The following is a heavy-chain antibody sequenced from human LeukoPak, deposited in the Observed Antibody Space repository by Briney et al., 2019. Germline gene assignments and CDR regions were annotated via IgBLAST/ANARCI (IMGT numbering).Heavy chain of an antibody. CDR2: ISSSSSTI. D-gene: IGHD3-3*01. Sequence: GGSLRLSCAASGFTFSSYSMTWVRQAPGKGLEWVSYISSSSSTIYYADSVKGRFTISRDNAKNSLYLQMNSLRDEDTAVYYCARGEAVTIFGVVILNYYYGMDVWGQGTTVTVSS. CDR3: ARGEAVTIFGVVILNYYYGMDV. CDR1: GFTFSSYS. J-gene: IGHJ6*02. V-gene: IGHV3-48*02.